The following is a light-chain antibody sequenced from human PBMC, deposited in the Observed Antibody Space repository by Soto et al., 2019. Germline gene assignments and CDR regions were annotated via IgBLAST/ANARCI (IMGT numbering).Light chain of an antibody. CDR1: QSISNY. CDR3: QQYNSYWT. J-gene: IGKJ1*01. CDR2: QAS. Sequence: IQMTQSPSSLSASLGDRVTITCRASQSISNYLNWYQQKPGKAPRLLMYQASSLKSGVPSRFSGSGSGTEFTLTISSLQPDDFATYYCQQYNSYWTFGQGTKVDI. V-gene: IGKV1-5*03.